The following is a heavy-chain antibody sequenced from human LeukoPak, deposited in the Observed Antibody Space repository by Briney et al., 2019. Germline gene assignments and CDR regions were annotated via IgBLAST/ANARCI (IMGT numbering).Heavy chain of an antibody. Sequence: ASVKVSCKASGYTFTGYYMHWVRQAPGQGPEWMGWISTYNGNTNYAQKLQGRVTMTTDTSTSTAYMELRSLRSDDTAVYYCARVLSGWYGNWFDPWGQGTLVTVSS. CDR3: ARVLSGWYGNWFDP. CDR2: ISTYNGNT. CDR1: GYTFTGYY. V-gene: IGHV1-18*04. D-gene: IGHD6-19*01. J-gene: IGHJ5*02.